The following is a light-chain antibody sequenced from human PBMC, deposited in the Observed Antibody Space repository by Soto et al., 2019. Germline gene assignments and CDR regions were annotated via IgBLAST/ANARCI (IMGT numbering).Light chain of an antibody. CDR3: QAWDSSAGV. V-gene: IGLV3-1*01. CDR1: KFGDKY. Sequence: SYDLTQPPSVSVSPGQTASITCSGDKFGDKYACWYQQKPGQSPVLVIYQATKRPSGIPERFSGSNSGNTAPLTISGTQAMDEADYYCQAWDSSAGVFGTGTKV. J-gene: IGLJ1*01. CDR2: QAT.